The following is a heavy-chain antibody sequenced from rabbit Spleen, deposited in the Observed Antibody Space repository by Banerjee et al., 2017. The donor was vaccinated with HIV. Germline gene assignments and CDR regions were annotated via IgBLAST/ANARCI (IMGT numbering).Heavy chain of an antibody. Sequence: QEQLVESGGGLVQPEGSLTLTCKASGLDFSSSYWICWVRQAPGKGLEWIACIDVVKSPNTYYANWAKGRFTISKTSSTTVTLQMTSLTAADTATYFCGRVAWSWNSGYSFNLWGPGTLVTV. CDR3: GRVAWSWNSGYSFNL. CDR1: GLDFSSSYW. D-gene: IGHD1-1*01. CDR2: IDVVKSPNT. V-gene: IGHV1S45*01. J-gene: IGHJ4*01.